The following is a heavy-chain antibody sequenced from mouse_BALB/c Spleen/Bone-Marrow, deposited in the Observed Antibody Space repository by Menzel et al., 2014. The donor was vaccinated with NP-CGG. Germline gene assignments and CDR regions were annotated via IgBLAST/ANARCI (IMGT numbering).Heavy chain of an antibody. V-gene: IGHV2-9*02. Sequence: VLLVESGPGLVAPSQSLSITCTVSGFSLTSYGVHWVRQPPGKGLEWLGIIGTGGSTNYNSALMSRLSISNDNSKSQVFLKMNSLQTDDTAMYYCARDSYYYGSSLWYFDVWGAGTTVTVSS. CDR3: ARDSYYYGSSLWYFDV. CDR1: GFSLTSYG. J-gene: IGHJ1*01. CDR2: IGTGGST. D-gene: IGHD1-1*01.